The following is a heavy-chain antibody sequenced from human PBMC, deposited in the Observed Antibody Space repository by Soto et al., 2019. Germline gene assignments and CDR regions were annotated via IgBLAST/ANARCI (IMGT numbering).Heavy chain of an antibody. CDR2: ITGTGGNT. CDR1: GFPLSTYG. J-gene: IGHJ6*02. V-gene: IGHV3-23*01. Sequence: EVQLLESGGGLVQPGGSLRLSCAASGFPLSTYGMTWVRQAPGKGLEWVSAITGTGGNTYYVDSVKGRFTSSRDNFKNVLYLQVNSLRVEDTAVYYCARIRGYWYGLDVWGQGTTVTVSS. CDR3: ARIRGYWYGLDV.